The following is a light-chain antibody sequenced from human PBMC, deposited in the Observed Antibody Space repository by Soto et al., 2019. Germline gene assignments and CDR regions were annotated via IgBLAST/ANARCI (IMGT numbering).Light chain of an antibody. Sequence: QSVLTQPASVSGSRGQSITISCTGTSSDVGSYNLVSWYQQHPGKAPKLMIYEVSKRPSGVSNRFSGSKSGNTASLTISGLQAEDEADYYCCSYAGSSISYVFGTGTKVTVL. V-gene: IGLV2-23*02. CDR2: EVS. CDR3: CSYAGSSISYV. CDR1: SSDVGSYNL. J-gene: IGLJ1*01.